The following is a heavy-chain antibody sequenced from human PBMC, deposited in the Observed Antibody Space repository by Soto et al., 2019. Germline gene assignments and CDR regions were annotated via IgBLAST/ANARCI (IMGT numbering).Heavy chain of an antibody. CDR2: MNPNSGNT. V-gene: IGHV1-8*01. Sequence: ASVKVSCKASGYTFTIYDINWLRQATGQGLEWMGWMNPNSGNTGYAQKFQGRVTMTRNTSISTAYMELSSLRSEDTAVYYCARFSKPGYCSGGSCYSEYYFDYWGQGTLVTVPQ. J-gene: IGHJ4*02. D-gene: IGHD2-15*01. CDR1: GYTFTIYD. CDR3: ARFSKPGYCSGGSCYSEYYFDY.